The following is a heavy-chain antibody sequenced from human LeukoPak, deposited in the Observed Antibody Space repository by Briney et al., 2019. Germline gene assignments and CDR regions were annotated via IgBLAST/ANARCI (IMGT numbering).Heavy chain of an antibody. CDR2: IRSKAYGGTT. CDR3: TGSFGELTFFDY. D-gene: IGHD3-10*01. V-gene: IGHV3-49*04. J-gene: IGHJ4*02. CDR1: GFTFGDYG. Sequence: GGSLRLSCTTSGFTFGDYGVSWVRQAPGKGLEWVGFIRSKAYGGTTENAASVKGRFTISRDDSKSIAYLQMNSLKTEDTAVYYCTGSFGELTFFDYWGLGTLVTVSS.